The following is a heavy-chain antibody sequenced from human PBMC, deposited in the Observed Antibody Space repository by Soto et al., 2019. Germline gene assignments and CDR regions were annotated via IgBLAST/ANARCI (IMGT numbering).Heavy chain of an antibody. CDR1: GSTFSNYA. CDR3: AREPVPAANQQIYYYYGMDV. V-gene: IGHV3-23*01. CDR2: ISGSGSTI. Sequence: EVQLSESGGGLVKPGGSLRLSCAASGSTFSNYAMSWVRQGPGKGLEWVSTISGSGSTIYYADSVKGRFTISRDNAKNSLYLQMNSLRAEDTAVYYCAREPVPAANQQIYYYYGMDVWGQGTTVTVSS. D-gene: IGHD2-2*01. J-gene: IGHJ6*02.